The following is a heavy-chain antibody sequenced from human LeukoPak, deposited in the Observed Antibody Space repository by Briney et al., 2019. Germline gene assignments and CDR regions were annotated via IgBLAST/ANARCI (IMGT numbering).Heavy chain of an antibody. CDR1: GGSFSGYY. Sequence: PSETLSLTCAVYGGSFSGYYCSWIRQPPGKGLEWIGEINHSGSTNYNPSLKSRVTISVDTSKNQFSLKLSSVTAADTAVYYCARVRHYYDSSGYLGYYYYYMDVWGKGTTVTVSS. J-gene: IGHJ6*03. V-gene: IGHV4-34*01. CDR2: INHSGST. D-gene: IGHD3-22*01. CDR3: ARVRHYYDSSGYLGYYYYYMDV.